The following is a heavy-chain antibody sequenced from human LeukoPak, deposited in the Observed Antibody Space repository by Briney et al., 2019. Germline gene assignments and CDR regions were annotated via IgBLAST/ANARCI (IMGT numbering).Heavy chain of an antibody. CDR3: ARIGYSSSSFDY. V-gene: IGHV3-7*01. CDR1: GFMYNNYW. D-gene: IGHD6-6*01. J-gene: IGHJ4*02. CDR2: IKQDGSVK. Sequence: PGGSLRLSCAVSGFMYNNYWMSWVRQAPGKGLEWVANIKQDGSVKCYVDSVEGRFTISRDNAKNSLYLQMNSLRAEDTAVYYCARIGYSSSSFDYWGRGTLVTVSS.